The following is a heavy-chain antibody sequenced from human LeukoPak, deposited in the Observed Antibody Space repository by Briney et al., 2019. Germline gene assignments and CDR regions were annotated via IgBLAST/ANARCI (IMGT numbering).Heavy chain of an antibody. CDR1: GLTFSSHA. CDR3: ARAPYYGSGGHNGVY. J-gene: IGHJ4*02. V-gene: IGHV3-23*01. D-gene: IGHD3-10*01. CDR2: IVGDGRIT. Sequence: QPGGSLRLSCVASGLTFSSHAMNWVRQAPGKGLEWVSGIVGDGRITDYADSVRGRFTISRDNSKNTLYLQMNSLRAEDTAVYYCARAPYYGSGGHNGVYWGQGTLVTVSS.